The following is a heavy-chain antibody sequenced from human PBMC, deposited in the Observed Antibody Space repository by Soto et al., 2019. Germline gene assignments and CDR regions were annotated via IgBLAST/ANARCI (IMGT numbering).Heavy chain of an antibody. D-gene: IGHD3-9*01. CDR3: ARLRYYDILTGQQKTYYFDY. J-gene: IGHJ4*02. V-gene: IGHV4-34*01. Sequence: PSETLSLTCAVYGGSFSGYYWSWIRQPPGKGLEWIGEINHSGSTNYNPSLKSRVTISVDTSKNQFSLKLSSVTAADTAVYYCARLRYYDILTGQQKTYYFDYWGQGTLVTVSS. CDR1: GGSFSGYY. CDR2: INHSGST.